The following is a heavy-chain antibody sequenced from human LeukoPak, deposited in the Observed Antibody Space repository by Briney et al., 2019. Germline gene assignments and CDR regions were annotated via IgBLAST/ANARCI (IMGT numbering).Heavy chain of an antibody. D-gene: IGHD3-10*02. Sequence: GSLRLSCAASGFTFSSYGMHWVRQAPGKGLEWVAVIWYDGSNKYYADSVKGRFTISRDNSKNTLYLQMNSLRAEDTAVYYCARARGLFGEEQFLFDYWGQGTLVTVSS. CDR2: IWYDGSNK. CDR3: ARARGLFGEEQFLFDY. CDR1: GFTFSSYG. V-gene: IGHV3-33*01. J-gene: IGHJ4*02.